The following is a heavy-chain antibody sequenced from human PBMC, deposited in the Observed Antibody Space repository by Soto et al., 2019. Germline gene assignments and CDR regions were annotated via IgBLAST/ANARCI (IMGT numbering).Heavy chain of an antibody. CDR1: GGSISSYY. CDR3: ARLPLFYYYYMDV. Sequence: SETLCLTCTVSGGSISSYYWSWIRQPPGKGLEWIGYIYYSGSANYNPSLKSRVTISVDTSKNQFSLKLSSVTAADTAVYYCARLPLFYYYYMDVWGKGTTVTVSS. V-gene: IGHV4-59*08. CDR2: IYYSGSA. D-gene: IGHD2-21*01. J-gene: IGHJ6*03.